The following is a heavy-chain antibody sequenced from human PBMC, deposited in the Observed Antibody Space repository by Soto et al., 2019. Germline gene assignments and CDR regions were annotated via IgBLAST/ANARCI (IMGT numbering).Heavy chain of an antibody. Sequence: GGSLRLSCAASGFTFSSYSMNWVRQAPGKGLEWVSSISSSSSYIYYADSVKGRFTISRDNAKNSLYLQMNSLRAEDTAVYYCARDERSIFGVVKGIDYWGQGTLVTVSS. CDR2: ISSSSSYI. D-gene: IGHD3-3*01. CDR3: ARDERSIFGVVKGIDY. V-gene: IGHV3-21*01. CDR1: GFTFSSYS. J-gene: IGHJ4*02.